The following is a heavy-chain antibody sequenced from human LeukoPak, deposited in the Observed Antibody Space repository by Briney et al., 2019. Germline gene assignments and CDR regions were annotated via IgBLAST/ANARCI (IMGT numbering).Heavy chain of an antibody. CDR1: GFTVNDYY. Sequence: GGSLRLSCAASGFTVNDYYMSWVRQAPGKGPEWVSIIHTNGNSYYADSVRGRFTISRDNSKNTLYLQMNSLRAEDTAVYYCAKKNRELFPYWGQGTLVTVSS. D-gene: IGHD1-26*01. CDR2: IHTNGNS. CDR3: AKKNRELFPY. J-gene: IGHJ4*02. V-gene: IGHV3-53*01.